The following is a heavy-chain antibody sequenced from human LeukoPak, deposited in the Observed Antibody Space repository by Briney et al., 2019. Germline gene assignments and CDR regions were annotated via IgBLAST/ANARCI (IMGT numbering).Heavy chain of an antibody. Sequence: SETLSLTCAVSGGSISNYYWSWIRQPPGKGLEWIGYIYYTGSTNYNPSLTSRVNISVDTSKNQFSLNLTSVTAADTAVYYCARWGSIAVARFDYWGQGTLVTVSS. CDR3: ARWGSIAVARFDY. J-gene: IGHJ4*02. CDR1: GGSISNYY. CDR2: IYYTGST. D-gene: IGHD6-6*01. V-gene: IGHV4-59*01.